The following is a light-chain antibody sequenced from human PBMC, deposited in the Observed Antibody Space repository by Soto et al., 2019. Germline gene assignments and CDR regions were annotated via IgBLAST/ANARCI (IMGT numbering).Light chain of an antibody. CDR1: SSDVGGYNS. CDR3: SSYTTGGSYV. CDR2: DVS. V-gene: IGLV2-14*01. J-gene: IGLJ1*01. Sequence: QSALTQPASVSGSPGLSIAISCTGTSSDVGGYNSVSWYQQHPGKAPKLTIYDVSNRPSGVSNRFSGSKSGNTASLTISGLQAEDEGDYYCSSYTTGGSYVFGTGTKLTVL.